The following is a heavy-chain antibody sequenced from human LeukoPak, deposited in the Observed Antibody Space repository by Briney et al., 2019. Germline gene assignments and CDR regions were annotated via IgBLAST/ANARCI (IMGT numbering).Heavy chain of an antibody. Sequence: SETLSLTCTVSGGSISTNSYYWGWIRQPPGKGLEWIGNIYYSGSTYYNPSLKSRVTISVDTSKNRFSLNLTSVTATDTVVYYCARHATTYDFWSGPPDYWGQGTLVTVSS. D-gene: IGHD3-3*01. CDR2: IYYSGST. CDR1: GGSISTNSYY. J-gene: IGHJ4*02. V-gene: IGHV4-39*01. CDR3: ARHATTYDFWSGPPDY.